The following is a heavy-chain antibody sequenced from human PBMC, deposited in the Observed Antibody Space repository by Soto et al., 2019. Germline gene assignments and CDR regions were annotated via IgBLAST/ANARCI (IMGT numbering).Heavy chain of an antibody. Sequence: QVQLMQSGAEVKKPGASVKVSCKASGYSFTGHYLNWVRQAPGQGLEWMGWINPNSGDTNYAQKFQGRVTMTRDTSISTAYMELSSLTSDDMAVYFCARLLDYWGQGTLVTVSS. CDR2: INPNSGDT. J-gene: IGHJ4*02. CDR1: GYSFTGHY. D-gene: IGHD2-8*02. CDR3: ARLLDY. V-gene: IGHV1-2*02.